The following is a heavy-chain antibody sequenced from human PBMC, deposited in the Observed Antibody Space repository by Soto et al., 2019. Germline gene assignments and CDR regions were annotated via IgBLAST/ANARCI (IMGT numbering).Heavy chain of an antibody. J-gene: IGHJ5*02. CDR3: AGGQGTRENWFDP. V-gene: IGHV4-4*02. D-gene: IGHD3-10*01. CDR1: GGSISSSNC. CDR2: IYHSGST. Sequence: PSETLSLTCAVSGGSISSSNCWSWVRQPPGKGLEWIGEIYHSGSTNYNPSLKSRVTISVDKSKNQFSLKLSSVTAADTAVYYCAGGQGTRENWFDPWGQGTLVTVSS.